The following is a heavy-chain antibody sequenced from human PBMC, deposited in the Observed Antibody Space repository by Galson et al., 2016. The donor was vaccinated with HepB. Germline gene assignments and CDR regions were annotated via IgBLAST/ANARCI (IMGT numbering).Heavy chain of an antibody. V-gene: IGHV1-24*01. CDR3: TTGPDPGTGADF. Sequence: SVKVSCKAFGYSLSGLYIHWVRQAPGKGLEWVGTFNREDAETITTQKFQGRVTVSEVTSTDTTYLELKSLRSEDTAVYYCTTGPDPGTGADFWGQGTLVTVSS. J-gene: IGHJ4*02. CDR1: GYSLSGLY. CDR2: FNREDAET. D-gene: IGHD3/OR15-3a*01.